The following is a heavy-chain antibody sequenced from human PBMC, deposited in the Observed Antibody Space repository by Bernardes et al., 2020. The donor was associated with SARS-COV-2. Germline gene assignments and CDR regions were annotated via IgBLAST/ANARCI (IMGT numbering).Heavy chain of an antibody. Sequence: TLSLTCAVYGGSFSGYYGTWIRQPPGKGLEWIGEINHSGTTNYNPSLKSRVTISIDTSKKQFSLKMRSVTAADTAVYYCAKGNYWGYYGLDVWGQGTTVTVSS. J-gene: IGHJ6*02. D-gene: IGHD7-27*01. CDR2: INHSGTT. V-gene: IGHV4-34*01. CDR1: GGSFSGYY. CDR3: AKGNYWGYYGLDV.